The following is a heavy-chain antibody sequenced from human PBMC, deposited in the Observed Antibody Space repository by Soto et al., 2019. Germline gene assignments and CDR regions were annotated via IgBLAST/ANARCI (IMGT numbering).Heavy chain of an antibody. J-gene: IGHJ4*02. CDR1: GGSISSGDYY. D-gene: IGHD2-2*01. Sequence: SETLSLTCTVSGGSISSGDYYWSWIRQPPGKGVEWIGYIYYSGSTYYNPSLKSRVTISVDTSKNQFSLKLSSVTAADTAVYYCARGGIVVPASPRGPYFDYWGQGTLVTVSS. CDR3: ARGGIVVPASPRGPYFDY. CDR2: IYYSGST. V-gene: IGHV4-30-4*01.